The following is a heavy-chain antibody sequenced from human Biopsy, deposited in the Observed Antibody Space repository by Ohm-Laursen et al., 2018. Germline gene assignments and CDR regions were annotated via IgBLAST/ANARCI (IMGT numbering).Heavy chain of an antibody. J-gene: IGHJ4*01. V-gene: IGHV1-8*02. D-gene: IGHD3/OR15-3a*01. CDR2: MNPNSGKT. CDR1: GYSFNIYG. CDR3: AIEGWTYSKPFDY. Sequence: SVKVSCKTSGYSFNIYGITWVRQAPGQGLEWMGWMNPNSGKTGYGQKFQGRVTMTSNTSVNTAYMELSSLTFEDPAVYYCAIEGWTYSKPFDYWGQGSQVIVSS.